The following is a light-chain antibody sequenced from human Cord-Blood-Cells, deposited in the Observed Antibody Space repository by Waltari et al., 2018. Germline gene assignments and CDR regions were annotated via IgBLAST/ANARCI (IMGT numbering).Light chain of an antibody. V-gene: IGKV1-NL1*01. J-gene: IGKJ2*01. Sequence: DIQMPQSPSSLSASVGDRVTITSRVSQGISNSLAWYQQKPGKAPKLLLHAASRLESGVPSRFSGSGSGTDYTLTISSLQPEDFATYYCQQYYSTLYTFGQGTKLEIK. CDR2: AAS. CDR1: QGISNS. CDR3: QQYYSTLYT.